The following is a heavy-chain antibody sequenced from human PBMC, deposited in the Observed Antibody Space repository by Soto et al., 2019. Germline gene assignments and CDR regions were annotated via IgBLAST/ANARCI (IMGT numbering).Heavy chain of an antibody. CDR3: ARGRRTTVTIDY. Sequence: QVQLRQWGAGLLKPSETLSLTCAVYGGSFSGYYWSWIRQPPGKGLEWIEEINHSGSTNYNPSLKSRVTISVDTSKNQFSLKLSSVTAADTAVYYCARGRRTTVTIDYWGQGTLVTVSS. V-gene: IGHV4-34*01. CDR2: INHSGST. CDR1: GGSFSGYY. D-gene: IGHD4-17*01. J-gene: IGHJ4*02.